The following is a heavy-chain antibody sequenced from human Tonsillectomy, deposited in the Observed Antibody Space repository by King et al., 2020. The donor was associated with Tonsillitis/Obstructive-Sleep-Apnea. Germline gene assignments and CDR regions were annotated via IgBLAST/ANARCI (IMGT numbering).Heavy chain of an antibody. Sequence: VQLQESGPGLVKPSQTLSLTCTVSGGSISSGGYYWSWIRQHPGKGLEWIGYIYYSGSTYYNPSLKSRVTISVDTSKNQFSLKLSSVTAADTAVYYCSRSGYCSSTSCRIFYYMDVWGKGTTVTVSS. CDR3: SRSGYCSSTSCRIFYYMDV. CDR1: GGSISSGGYY. D-gene: IGHD2-2*01. CDR2: IYYSGST. V-gene: IGHV4-31*03. J-gene: IGHJ6*03.